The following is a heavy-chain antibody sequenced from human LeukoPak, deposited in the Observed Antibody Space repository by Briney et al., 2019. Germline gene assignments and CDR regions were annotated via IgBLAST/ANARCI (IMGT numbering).Heavy chain of an antibody. CDR1: GFTFSSYS. J-gene: IGHJ4*02. D-gene: IGHD6-6*01. Sequence: GGSLRLSCAASGFTFSSYSMNWVRQAPGKGLEWVSYISGGSSFIYYVDSVKGRFTISRDNAKNSLYLQMNSLRAEDTAVYYCARESFAARWDWGQGTLITVSS. CDR2: ISGGSSFI. CDR3: ARESFAARWD. V-gene: IGHV3-21*01.